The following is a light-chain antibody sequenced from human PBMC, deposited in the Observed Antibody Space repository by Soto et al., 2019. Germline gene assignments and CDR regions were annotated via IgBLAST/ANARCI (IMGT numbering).Light chain of an antibody. CDR3: QSYDSSLNGRV. J-gene: IGLJ1*01. CDR1: SSNIGAGYD. CDR2: GNS. Sequence: QSVLTQPPSVSGAPGQRVTISCTGSSSNIGAGYDVHWYQQLPGTAPKLLIYGNSNRPSGVPDRFSGSKSGTSASLAITGFQAEDAADYYCQSYDSSLNGRVFGTGTKLTVL. V-gene: IGLV1-40*01.